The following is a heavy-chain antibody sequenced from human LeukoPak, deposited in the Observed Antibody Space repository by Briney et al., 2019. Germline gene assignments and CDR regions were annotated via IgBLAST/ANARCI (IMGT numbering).Heavy chain of an antibody. D-gene: IGHD3-22*01. V-gene: IGHV4-39*01. CDR3: ARHRGYYDSPNWFDP. CDR1: GGSISSSSYY. CDR2: IYYSGST. J-gene: IGHJ5*02. Sequence: SETLSLTCTVSGGSISSSSYYWGWIRQPPVKGLEWIGSIYYSGSTYYNPSLKSRVTISVDTSKNQFSLKLSSVTAADTAVYYCARHRGYYDSPNWFDPWGQGTLVTVSS.